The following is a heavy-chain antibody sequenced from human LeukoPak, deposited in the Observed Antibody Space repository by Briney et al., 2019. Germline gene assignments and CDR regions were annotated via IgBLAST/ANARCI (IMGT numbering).Heavy chain of an antibody. D-gene: IGHD2-8*01. J-gene: IGHJ4*02. CDR1: GYTFTGYY. Sequence: ASVKVSCKASGYTFTGYYMHWVRQAPGQGLEWMGWINPDSGGTNYAQKFQGRVTMTRDTSISTAYMELNSLRAEDTAVYYCARDQGGMVSYWGQGTLVTVSS. CDR2: INPDSGGT. CDR3: ARDQGGMVSY. V-gene: IGHV1-2*02.